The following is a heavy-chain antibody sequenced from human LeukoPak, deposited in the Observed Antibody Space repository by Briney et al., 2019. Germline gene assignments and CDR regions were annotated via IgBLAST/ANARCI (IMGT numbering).Heavy chain of an antibody. CDR1: GFTVSSNY. D-gene: IGHD3-10*01. CDR2: IYNRGST. V-gene: IGHV3-53*01. Sequence: GGSLRLSCAASGFTVSSNYMSWVRQAPGKGLEWVSDIYNRGSTYYADSVKGRFAISRDNSKNTLYLQMNTLRAEDTAVYYCARSYGSGSYWHAFDIWGQGTMVTVSS. CDR3: ARSYGSGSYWHAFDI. J-gene: IGHJ3*02.